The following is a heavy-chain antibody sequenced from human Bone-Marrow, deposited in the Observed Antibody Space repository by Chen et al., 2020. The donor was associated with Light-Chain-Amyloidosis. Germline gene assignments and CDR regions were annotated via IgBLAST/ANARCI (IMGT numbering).Heavy chain of an antibody. J-gene: IGHJ4*02. D-gene: IGHD3-3*01. CDR3: ARWYDYWSGFFDH. CDR2: ISPNSGGT. Sequence: QVQLVQSGAEVKKPGASVKVSCKPSEYTFTGYHIHWVRQAPGQGLEWMGWISPNSGGTHFAKKFQGRVNMTSDTSISAVFMELSRLSSDDTAVYYCARWYDYWSGFFDHWGQGALVTVSS. V-gene: IGHV1-2*02. CDR1: EYTFTGYH.